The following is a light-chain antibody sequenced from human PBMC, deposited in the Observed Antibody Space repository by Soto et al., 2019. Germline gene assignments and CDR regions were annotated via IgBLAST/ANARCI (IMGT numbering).Light chain of an antibody. CDR2: GAS. J-gene: IGKJ5*01. CDR1: QSVRSN. V-gene: IGKV3D-15*01. CDR3: QHFRA. Sequence: EIVMTQSPATLSVSPGERATLSCRASQSVRSNLAWYQQKPGQAPRLLMYGASSRATGIPDRFSGSGSGTDFTLTISRLEPEDFVLYYCQHFRAFGQGTRLEIK.